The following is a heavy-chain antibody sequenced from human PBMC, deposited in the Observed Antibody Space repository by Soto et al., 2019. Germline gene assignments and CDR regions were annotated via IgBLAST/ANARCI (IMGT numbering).Heavy chain of an antibody. CDR1: GGSISSAAYY. V-gene: IGHV4-31*03. J-gene: IGHJ4*02. CDR3: ARDILRSYYFDY. D-gene: IGHD3-16*02. Sequence: KPSETLSLTCTVSGGSISSAAYYWGWIRQHPGKGLEWIGYIYYSGSTYYKSSLKSRVTISVDTSKNQFSLNLSSVTAADTAVYYCARDILRSYYFDYWGQGILVTVSS. CDR2: IYYSGST.